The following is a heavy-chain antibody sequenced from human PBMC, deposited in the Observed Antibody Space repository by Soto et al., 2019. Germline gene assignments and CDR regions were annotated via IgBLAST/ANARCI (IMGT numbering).Heavy chain of an antibody. CDR2: LYYGRSA. V-gene: IGHV4-59*01. CDR3: ALRSMAVVPEY. CDR1: GDSISSYY. J-gene: IGHJ4*02. D-gene: IGHD3-22*01. Sequence: QVQLQESGPGLVKPSETLSLTCAVSGDSISSYYCMWIRQPPGKGLESIGYLYYGRSANYNPSLTSRVTLSVDTSTNQCSLTPSSMTAADTAVYYCALRSMAVVPEYWGQVTLVTVSS.